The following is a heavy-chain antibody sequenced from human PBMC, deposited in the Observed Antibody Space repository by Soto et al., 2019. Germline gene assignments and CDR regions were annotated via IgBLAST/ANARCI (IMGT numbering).Heavy chain of an antibody. V-gene: IGHV4-59*01. CDR1: GVSISSYY. J-gene: IGHJ6*03. Sequence: SETLSLTCTVSGVSISSYYWSWIRQPPGKGLEWIGYIYYSGSTNYNPSLKSRVTISVDTSKNQLSLKLSSVTAADTAVYYCARYRIAYCSSISCYADYYYMDVWGKGTTVTV. CDR3: ARYRIAYCSSISCYADYYYMDV. D-gene: IGHD2-2*01. CDR2: IYYSGST.